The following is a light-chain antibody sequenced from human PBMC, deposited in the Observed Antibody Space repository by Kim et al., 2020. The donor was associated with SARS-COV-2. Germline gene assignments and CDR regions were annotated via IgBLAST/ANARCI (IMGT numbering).Light chain of an antibody. V-gene: IGKV1-39*01. CDR2: AAS. CDR1: QSISSY. CDR3: QQSYSTPLT. J-gene: IGKJ4*01. Sequence: DIQMTQSPSSLSASVGDRVTITCRASQSISSYLNWYRQKPGKAPKLLIYAASSLQSGVPSRFSGSGSGTDFTLTISSLQPEDFATYDCQQSYSTPLTFGGGTKVDIK.